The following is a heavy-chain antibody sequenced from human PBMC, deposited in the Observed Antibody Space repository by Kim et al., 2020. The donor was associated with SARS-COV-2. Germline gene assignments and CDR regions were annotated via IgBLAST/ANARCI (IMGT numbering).Heavy chain of an antibody. CDR2: ISAYNGNT. CDR3: ARDQKWTYYYGSGSIIFDY. D-gene: IGHD3-10*01. CDR1: GYTFTSYG. Sequence: ASVKVSCKASGYTFTSYGISWVRQAPGQGLEWMGWISAYNGNTNYAQKLQDRVTMTTDTSTSTAYMELRSLRSDDTAVYYCARDQKWTYYYGSGSIIFDYWGQGTLVTVSS. J-gene: IGHJ4*02. V-gene: IGHV1-18*01.